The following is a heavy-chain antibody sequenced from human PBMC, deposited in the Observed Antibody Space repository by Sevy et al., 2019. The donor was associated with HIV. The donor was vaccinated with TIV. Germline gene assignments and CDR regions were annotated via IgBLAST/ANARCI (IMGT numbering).Heavy chain of an antibody. CDR3: ARKYDSSGYFDY. J-gene: IGHJ4*02. Sequence: GGSLRLSCAASEFTFSSYGMHWVRQAPGKGLEWVAVISYDASYKYYADSVKGRFTISRDDSKNSLYLQLNTLRAEDTAIYYCARKYDSSGYFDYWGQGTLVTVSS. CDR2: ISYDASYK. V-gene: IGHV3-30*03. CDR1: EFTFSSYG. D-gene: IGHD3-22*01.